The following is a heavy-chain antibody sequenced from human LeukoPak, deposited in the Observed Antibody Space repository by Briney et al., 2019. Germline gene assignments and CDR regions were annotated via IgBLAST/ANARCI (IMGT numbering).Heavy chain of an antibody. D-gene: IGHD3-9*01. V-gene: IGHV3-30*02. CDR2: IRYDGSNK. CDR1: GFTFSSYG. CDR3: AKVGYDILTGXXXXDX. J-gene: IGHJ4*02. Sequence: PGGSLRLSCAASGFTFSSYGMHWVRQAPGKGLEWVAFIRYDGSNKYYADSVKGRFTISRDNSKNTLYLQMNSLRAEDTAVYYCAKVGYDILTGXXXXDXXGQGXLVTV.